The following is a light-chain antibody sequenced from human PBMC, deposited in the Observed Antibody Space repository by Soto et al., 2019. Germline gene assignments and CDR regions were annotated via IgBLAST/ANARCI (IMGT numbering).Light chain of an antibody. J-gene: IGKJ4*01. CDR2: GAS. CDR1: QSVSSN. V-gene: IGKV3-15*01. CDR3: QQYNDWPLT. Sequence: EIVMTQSPVTLSVSPGERATLSCRASQSVSSNLAWYQQKPGQAPRLLIDGASIRATGIPARFSGSGSGTECTLTISSLQSEDFAVYYCQQYNDWPLTFGGGTKVDIK.